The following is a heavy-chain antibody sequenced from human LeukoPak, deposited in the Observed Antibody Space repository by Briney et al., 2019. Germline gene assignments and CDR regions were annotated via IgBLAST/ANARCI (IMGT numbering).Heavy chain of an antibody. V-gene: IGHV3-74*01. CDR3: ARGNYYGMDV. CDR1: GFTFSSYW. J-gene: IGHJ6*02. CDR2: ISSDGSST. Sequence: GGSLRLSCVASGFTFSSYWVHWVRQAPGKGLVWLTRISSDGSSTSYADSVKGRFTISRDNAKNTLYLQMNSLRAEGTAVYYCARGNYYGMDVWGQGTTVTVSS.